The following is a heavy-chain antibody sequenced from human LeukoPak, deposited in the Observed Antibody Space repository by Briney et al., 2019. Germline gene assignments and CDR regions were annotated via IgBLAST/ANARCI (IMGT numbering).Heavy chain of an antibody. CDR2: IVVGSGNT. CDR1: GFTFTSSA. CDR3: AASSYHDSSGLTRNAFDI. Sequence: GTSVKVSCKASGFTFTSSAMQWVRQARGQRLEWIGWIVVGSGNTSYAQKFQERVTITRDMSTSTAYMELSSLRSEDTAVYYCAASSYHDSSGLTRNAFDIWGQGTMVTVSS. J-gene: IGHJ3*02. V-gene: IGHV1-58*02. D-gene: IGHD3-22*01.